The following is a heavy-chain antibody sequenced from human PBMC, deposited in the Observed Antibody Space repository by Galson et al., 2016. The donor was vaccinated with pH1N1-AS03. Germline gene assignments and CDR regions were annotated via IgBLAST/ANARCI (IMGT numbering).Heavy chain of an antibody. V-gene: IGHV3-30*04. J-gene: IGHJ6*02. CDR2: ISSDGDER. CDR1: GFRFRDFP. CDR3: AREGSSHGPIDSGGLDV. Sequence: SLRLSCAVSGFRFRDFPMNWVRQAPGKGLEWVAIISSDGDERFYVGSVEGRFTISRDNSKNTLFLQMNNMTVEDSAVYYCAREGSSHGPIDSGGLDVWGRGTTVIVFS. D-gene: IGHD3-10*01.